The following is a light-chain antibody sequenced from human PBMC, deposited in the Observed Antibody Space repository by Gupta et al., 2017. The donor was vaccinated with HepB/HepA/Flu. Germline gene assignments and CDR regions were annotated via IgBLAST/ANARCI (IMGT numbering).Light chain of an antibody. CDR3: QVGDGISEFL. V-gene: IGLV3-21*03. CDR2: NDD. CDR1: N. Sequence: SFVLTQPPSVSVAPGKTATITCGGKNVHWYQQRPGQAPVLVIYNDDNRPSGIPERFSGSNSGNTATLTITRVEGGDEADYHCQVGDGISEFLFGGGTKLTVL. J-gene: IGLJ2*01.